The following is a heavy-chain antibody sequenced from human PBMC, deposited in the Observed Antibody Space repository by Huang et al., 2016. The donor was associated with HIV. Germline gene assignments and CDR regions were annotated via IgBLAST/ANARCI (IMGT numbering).Heavy chain of an antibody. CDR2: IYPGDADT. Sequence: EVQLVQSGAEVKKPGESLRISCKGSGYSFTSYWIGWVRQMPGKGLEWRGIIYPGDADTRYSPSFKGKVTSSADKSISTAYLQWSSLKASDTAMYYCARLSTTWYFDYWGQGTLVTVSS. CDR3: ARLSTTWYFDY. D-gene: IGHD1-1*01. CDR1: GYSFTSYW. V-gene: IGHV5-51*01. J-gene: IGHJ4*02.